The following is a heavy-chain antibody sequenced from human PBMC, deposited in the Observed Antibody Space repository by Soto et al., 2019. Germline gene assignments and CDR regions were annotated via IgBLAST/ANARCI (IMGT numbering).Heavy chain of an antibody. CDR3: ARDRSRAGYFDY. D-gene: IGHD6-13*01. Sequence: SETLSLTCTVPGDSISSGGYYWSWIRQHPGKGLEWIGYIYYSGSTYYNPSLKSRVTISLDTSKNQFSLKLTSVTAADTAVYYCARDRSRAGYFDYWGQGTLVTVSS. CDR1: GDSISSGGYY. V-gene: IGHV4-31*03. CDR2: IYYSGST. J-gene: IGHJ4*02.